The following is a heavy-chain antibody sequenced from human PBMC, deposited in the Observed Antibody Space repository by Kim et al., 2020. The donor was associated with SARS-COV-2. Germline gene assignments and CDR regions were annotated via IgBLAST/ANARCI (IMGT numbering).Heavy chain of an antibody. CDR2: INPSGGST. J-gene: IGHJ3*01. D-gene: IGHD3-22*01. CDR3: ARAKNNRRCAYFYFYGIDV. V-gene: IGHV1-46*01. Sequence: ASVKVSCKASGYTFTSYYMHWLRQAPGQGLEWMGIINPSGGSTSYAQKFQGRVTMTRGPSTRTVYIGLSSLRSEDRAVYYFARAKNNRRCAYFYFYGIDV. CDR1: GYTFTSYY.